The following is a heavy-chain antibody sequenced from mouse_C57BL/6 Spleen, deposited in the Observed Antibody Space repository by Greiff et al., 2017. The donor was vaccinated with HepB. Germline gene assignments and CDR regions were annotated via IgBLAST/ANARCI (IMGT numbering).Heavy chain of an antibody. D-gene: IGHD2-5*01. CDR2: ISSGSSTI. J-gene: IGHJ3*01. CDR1: GFTFSDYG. Sequence: EVQLVESGGGLVKPGGSLKLSCAASGFTFSDYGMHWVRQAPEKGLEWVAYISSGSSTIYYADTVKGRFTISRDNAKNTLFLQMTSLRSEDTAMYYCARPYYSNYPFAYWGQGTLVTVSA. V-gene: IGHV5-17*01. CDR3: ARPYYSNYPFAY.